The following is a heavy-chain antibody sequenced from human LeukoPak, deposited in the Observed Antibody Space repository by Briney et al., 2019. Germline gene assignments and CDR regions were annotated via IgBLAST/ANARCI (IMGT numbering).Heavy chain of an antibody. Sequence: QPGGSLRLSCAASGFTFSSHAMSWVRQAPGKGLEWVSAISGSGGSTYYADSVKGRFTVSRDNSKNTLNLQMNTLRAEDTAAYYCAKQREPYGSWSDYDYWGQGTLVTVSS. CDR2: ISGSGGST. V-gene: IGHV3-23*01. CDR1: GFTFSSHA. J-gene: IGHJ4*02. CDR3: AKQREPYGSWSDYDY. D-gene: IGHD3-10*01.